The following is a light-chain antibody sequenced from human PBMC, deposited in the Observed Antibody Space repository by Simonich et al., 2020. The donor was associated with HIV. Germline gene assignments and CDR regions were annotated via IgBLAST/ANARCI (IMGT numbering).Light chain of an antibody. CDR2: HNS. CDR3: YSAADNIGV. Sequence: SYELTQPSSVSLSPGQTARITCSGVVLTKKYARWFQQKPGQAPVLLIYHNSARPSGFPERFSGSSSGTTVTLTISGAQVEDEADYYCYSAADNIGVFGGGTKLTVL. J-gene: IGLJ2*01. CDR1: VLTKKY. V-gene: IGLV3-27*01.